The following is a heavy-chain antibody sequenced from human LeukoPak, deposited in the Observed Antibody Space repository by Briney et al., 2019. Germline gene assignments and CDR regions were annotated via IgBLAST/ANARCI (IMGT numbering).Heavy chain of an antibody. V-gene: IGHV4-34*01. CDR2: INHSGST. CDR1: GGSFSGYY. D-gene: IGHD2-21*02. J-gene: IGHJ6*03. Sequence: SETLSLTCAVYGGSFSGYYWSWIRQPPGKGLEWIGEINHSGSTNYNPSLKSRVTISVDTSKNQFSLKLSSVTAADTAVYYCARGCDRQNYYYYYMDVWGKGTTVTVSS. CDR3: ARGCDRQNYYYYYMDV.